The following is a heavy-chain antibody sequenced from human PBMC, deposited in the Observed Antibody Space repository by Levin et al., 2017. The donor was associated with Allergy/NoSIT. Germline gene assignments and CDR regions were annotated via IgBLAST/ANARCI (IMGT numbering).Heavy chain of an antibody. V-gene: IGHV3-49*04. Sequence: PGESLKISCTGSGFTFGDYAMSWVRQAPGKGLEWVGFIRNKAHGGTTEYAASVKGRLTISREDSKSIAYLQMNSLKTEDTAVYLCARGGPPNYDYNWGSYRDGYFDYWGQGTLVTVSS. CDR2: IRNKAHGGTT. J-gene: IGHJ4*02. CDR3: ARGGPPNYDYNWGSYRDGYFDY. D-gene: IGHD3-16*02. CDR1: GFTFGDYA.